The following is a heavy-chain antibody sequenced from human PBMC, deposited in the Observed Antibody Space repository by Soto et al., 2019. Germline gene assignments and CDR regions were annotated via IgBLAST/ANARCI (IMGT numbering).Heavy chain of an antibody. Sequence: GSSVKLSCKASVYTFTRYAIICLLQAPAQGLEWMGWISAYNGNTNYAQKLQGRVTMTTDTSTSTAYMELRSLRSDDTAVYYCVRFYRNDGHRHLLPFPTRRSTDL. CDR1: VYTFTRYA. J-gene: IGHJ2*01. CDR3: VRFYRNDGHRHLLPFPTRRSTDL. V-gene: IGHV1-18*01. CDR2: ISAYNGNT. D-gene: IGHD2-15*01.